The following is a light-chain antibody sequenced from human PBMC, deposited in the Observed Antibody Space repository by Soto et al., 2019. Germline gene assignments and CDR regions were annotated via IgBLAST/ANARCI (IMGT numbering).Light chain of an antibody. CDR3: QQNNSWPLT. V-gene: IGKV3D-15*01. Sequence: EIVMTQSPATLSVSPGERATLSCRASQSVGSELAWYQQKPGQAPRLVIYDIFTRATGVSTRISGSGSGSEFTLAISSLQSEDFAVYYCQQNNSWPLTFGGGTKVEIK. CDR2: DIF. CDR1: QSVGSE. J-gene: IGKJ4*01.